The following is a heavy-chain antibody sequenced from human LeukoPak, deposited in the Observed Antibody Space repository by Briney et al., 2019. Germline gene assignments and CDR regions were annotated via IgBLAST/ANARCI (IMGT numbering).Heavy chain of an antibody. CDR2: IKQDGSEK. CDR1: GFTFSSYW. J-gene: IGHJ4*02. Sequence: GGSLRLSCAASGFTFSSYWMSWVRQAPGKGLEWVANIKQDGSEKYYVDSVKGRFTISRDNAKDSLYLQMNSLRAEDTAVYYCARGRGWLQLEYYFGYWGQGTLVTVSS. V-gene: IGHV3-7*03. CDR3: ARGRGWLQLEYYFGY. D-gene: IGHD5-24*01.